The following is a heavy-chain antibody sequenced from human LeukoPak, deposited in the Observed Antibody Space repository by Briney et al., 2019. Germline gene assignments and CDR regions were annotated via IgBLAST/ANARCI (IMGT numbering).Heavy chain of an antibody. V-gene: IGHV3-23*01. CDR1: GFTSISYT. CDR3: ARGPTYYYDSSGYYPHTRYYYYYGMDV. Sequence: GGSLRLSCAASGFTSISYTMSRVRQAPGKGLEWGSAISGRGASTYNAGSGKGGFTISRDNSKNTVYLQMNSLRAEDTAVYYCARGPTYYYDSSGYYPHTRYYYYYGMDVWGQGTTVTVS. CDR2: ISGRGAST. J-gene: IGHJ6*02. D-gene: IGHD3-22*01.